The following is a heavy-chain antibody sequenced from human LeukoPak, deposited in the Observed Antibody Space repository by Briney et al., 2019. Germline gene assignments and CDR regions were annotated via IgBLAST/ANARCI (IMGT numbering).Heavy chain of an antibody. D-gene: IGHD4-17*01. CDR2: ISGSGSNT. CDR1: GFIFNSYA. CDR3: ASGPVDYGDYWYFDL. Sequence: GGSLRLSCAASGFIFNSYAITWVRQAPGKGPEWVSGISGSGSNTYYADSVKGRFTISRDNSKNTLYLQMNSLRAEDTAVYYCASGPVDYGDYWYFDLWGRGTLVTVSS. V-gene: IGHV3-23*01. J-gene: IGHJ2*01.